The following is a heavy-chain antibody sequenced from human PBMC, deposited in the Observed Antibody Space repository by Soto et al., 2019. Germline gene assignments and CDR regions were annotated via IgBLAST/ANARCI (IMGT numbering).Heavy chain of an antibody. CDR3: ARDRCSGGSCYPYYYYYMDV. CDR2: IIPILGIA. Sequence: QVQLVQSGAEVKKPGSSVKVSCKASGGTFSSYTISWVRQAPGQGLEWMGRIIPILGIANYAQKFQGRVTITADKSTSTAYMELSSLISEDTAVYYCARDRCSGGSCYPYYYYYMDVWGKGTTVTVSS. D-gene: IGHD2-15*01. CDR1: GGTFSSYT. J-gene: IGHJ6*03. V-gene: IGHV1-69*08.